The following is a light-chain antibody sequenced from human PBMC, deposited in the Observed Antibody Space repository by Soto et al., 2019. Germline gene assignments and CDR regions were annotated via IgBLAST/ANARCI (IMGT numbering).Light chain of an antibody. CDR1: QIVYSNY. CDR2: EAS. Sequence: EIVLTQSPGTLSSSPGERATLSCRASQIVYSNYLNWFQQKPGQAPRLLIYEASSRATGIPDRFSGSGSGTDFTLTISRLEPEDFAVYYCQQYGNSRTFGQGTKVEIK. CDR3: QQYGNSRT. V-gene: IGKV3-20*01. J-gene: IGKJ1*01.